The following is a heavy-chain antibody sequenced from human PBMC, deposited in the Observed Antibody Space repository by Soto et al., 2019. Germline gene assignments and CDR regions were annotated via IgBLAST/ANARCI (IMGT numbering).Heavy chain of an antibody. D-gene: IGHD3-16*01. CDR1: GGSIISYY. V-gene: IGHV4-59*01. CDR3: ARDKGDYNWFDP. J-gene: IGHJ5*02. Sequence: SETLSLTCTVSGGSIISYYWSWIRQPPGKGLEWIGYIYYSGSTNYNPSLKSRVTISVDTSKNQFSLKLSSVTAADTAVYYCARDKGDYNWFDPWGQGTLVTVSS. CDR2: IYYSGST.